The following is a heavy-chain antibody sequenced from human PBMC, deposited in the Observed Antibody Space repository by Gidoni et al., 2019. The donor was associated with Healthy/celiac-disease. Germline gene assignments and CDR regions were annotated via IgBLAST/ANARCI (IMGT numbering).Heavy chain of an antibody. D-gene: IGHD6-19*01. V-gene: IGHV4-39*07. CDR2: IYYSGST. Sequence: QLQLQESGPGLVKPSETLSPTCTVSGGSISSSSSYWGWIRQPPGKGLEWIGSIYYSGSTHYNPSLKSRVTISVDTSKNQFSLKLSSVTAADTAVYYCARDFSVAGSSRVDYWGQGTLVTVSS. J-gene: IGHJ4*02. CDR3: ARDFSVAGSSRVDY. CDR1: GGSISSSSSY.